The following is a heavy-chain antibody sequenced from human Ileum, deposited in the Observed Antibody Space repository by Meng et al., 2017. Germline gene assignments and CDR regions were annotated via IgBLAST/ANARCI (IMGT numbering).Heavy chain of an antibody. D-gene: IGHD1-14*01. J-gene: IGHJ4*02. Sequence: QVELHESGPGLVRPSETLSLSCTVSGASVNFGLYFWSWIRQSPGKTLEWIGHTYYTGLTNYNPSLKSRVAISLDASKNQFSLKLNSVPAADSAVYFCARTYNTPFFDSWGQGTLVTVSS. CDR2: TYYTGLT. CDR3: ARTYNTPFFDS. CDR1: GASVNFGLYF. V-gene: IGHV4-61*01.